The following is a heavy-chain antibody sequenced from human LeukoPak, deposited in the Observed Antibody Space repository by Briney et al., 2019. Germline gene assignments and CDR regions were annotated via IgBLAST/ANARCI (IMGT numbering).Heavy chain of an antibody. J-gene: IGHJ3*02. V-gene: IGHV4-4*07. D-gene: IGHD2-15*01. Sequence: SSETLSLTCTVSGGSISSYYWSWIRQPAGKGLEWIGRIYTSGSTNYNPSLKSRVTMSVETSKNQFSLKLSSVTAADTAVYYCASGAYCSGGSCYQIDDAFDIWGQGTMVTVSS. CDR3: ASGAYCSGGSCYQIDDAFDI. CDR2: IYTSGST. CDR1: GGSISSYY.